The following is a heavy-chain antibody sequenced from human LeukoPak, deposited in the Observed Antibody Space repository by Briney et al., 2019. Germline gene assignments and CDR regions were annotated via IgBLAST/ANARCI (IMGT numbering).Heavy chain of an antibody. D-gene: IGHD4-23*01. Sequence: PSETLSLTCTVSGGSISSYYWSWIRQPAGKGLEWIGRIYTSGSTNYNPSLKSRVTISVDTSKNQFSLKLSSVTAADTAVYYCARGPGGDYGGKGSYYYYYGMDVWGQGTTVTVSS. CDR1: GGSISSYY. V-gene: IGHV4-4*07. CDR2: IYTSGST. CDR3: ARGPGGDYGGKGSYYYYYGMDV. J-gene: IGHJ6*02.